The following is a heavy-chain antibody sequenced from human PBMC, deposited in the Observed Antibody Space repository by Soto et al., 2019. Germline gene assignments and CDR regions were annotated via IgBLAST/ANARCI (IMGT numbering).Heavy chain of an antibody. CDR2: INAGNGNT. Sequence: ASVKVSCKASGYTFTSYAMHWVRQAPGQRLEWMGWINAGNGNTKYSQKFQGRVTITRDTSASTAYMELRSLRSDDTAVYYCARGGFWSGYQNWFDPWGQGTLVTVSS. V-gene: IGHV1-3*01. D-gene: IGHD3-3*01. CDR1: GYTFTSYA. J-gene: IGHJ5*02. CDR3: ARGGFWSGYQNWFDP.